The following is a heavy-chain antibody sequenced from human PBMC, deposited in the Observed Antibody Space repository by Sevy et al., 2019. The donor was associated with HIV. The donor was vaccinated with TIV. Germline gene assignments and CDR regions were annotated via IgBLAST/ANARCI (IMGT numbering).Heavy chain of an antibody. D-gene: IGHD3-22*01. CDR3: ARGDYYDSSGYYLYYYYYGMDV. Sequence: GGSLRLSCAASGFTFSSYWMHWVRQAPGKGLVWVSRINSDGSSTSYADSVKGRFTISRDNAKNTLYLQRTSLRAEDTAVYYCARGDYYDSSGYYLYYYYYGMDVWGQGTTVTVSS. V-gene: IGHV3-74*01. CDR2: INSDGSST. J-gene: IGHJ6*02. CDR1: GFTFSSYW.